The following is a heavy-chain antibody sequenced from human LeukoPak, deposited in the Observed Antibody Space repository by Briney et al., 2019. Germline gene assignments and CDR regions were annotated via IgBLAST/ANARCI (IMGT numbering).Heavy chain of an antibody. D-gene: IGHD6-13*01. CDR1: GGSISSGDHY. Sequence: SQTLSLTCTVSGGSISSGDHYWSWIRQPPGKGLERIGYIYYSGSAYYNPSLKSRSTMSVDTSKNQFSLTLTSVTAADTAVYYCAMHTVIASSWSLDYWGQGTLVTVSS. V-gene: IGHV4-30-4*01. CDR3: AMHTVIASSWSLDY. J-gene: IGHJ4*02. CDR2: IYYSGSA.